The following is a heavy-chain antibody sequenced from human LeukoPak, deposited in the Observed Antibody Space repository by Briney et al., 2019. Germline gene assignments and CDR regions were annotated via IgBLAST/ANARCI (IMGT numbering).Heavy chain of an antibody. Sequence: SETLSLTCAVYGGSFSDYYWSWIRQPPGKGLEWVGYIYYSGSTNYNPSLKSRVTISVDTSKNQFSLKLSSVTAADTAVYYCARLLRVKTVGPDLYYFDYWGQGTLVTVSS. CDR1: GGSFSDYY. J-gene: IGHJ4*02. D-gene: IGHD1-14*01. CDR2: IYYSGST. V-gene: IGHV4-59*08. CDR3: ARLLRVKTVGPDLYYFDY.